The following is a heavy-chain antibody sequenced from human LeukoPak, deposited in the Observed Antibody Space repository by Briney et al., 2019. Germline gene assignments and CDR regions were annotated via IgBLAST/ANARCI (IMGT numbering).Heavy chain of an antibody. CDR3: ATVSYYYDSSGYQGYFQH. V-gene: IGHV1-24*01. CDR1: EYTLTELS. Sequence: ASVKVSCKVSEYTLTELSMHWVRQAPGKGLEWMGGFDPEDGETIYAQKFQGRVTMTEVTSTDTAYMELSSLRSEDTAMYYCATVSYYYDSSGYQGYFQHWGQGTLVTVSS. J-gene: IGHJ1*01. D-gene: IGHD3-22*01. CDR2: FDPEDGET.